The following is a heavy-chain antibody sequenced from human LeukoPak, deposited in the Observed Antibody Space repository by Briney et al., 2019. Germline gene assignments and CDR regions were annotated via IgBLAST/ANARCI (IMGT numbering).Heavy chain of an antibody. D-gene: IGHD2-15*01. J-gene: IGHJ4*02. Sequence: GGSLRLSRAASGFTFSSYAMSWVRQAPGKGLEWVSAISGSGGSTYYADSVKGRFTISRDNSKNTLYLQMNSLRAEDTAVYYCANSGYCSGGSCHTRGYFDYWGQGTLVTVSS. CDR1: GFTFSSYA. CDR2: ISGSGGST. V-gene: IGHV3-23*01. CDR3: ANSGYCSGGSCHTRGYFDY.